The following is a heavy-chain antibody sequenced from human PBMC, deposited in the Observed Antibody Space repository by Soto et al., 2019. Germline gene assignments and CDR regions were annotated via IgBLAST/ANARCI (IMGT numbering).Heavy chain of an antibody. CDR2: SL. V-gene: IGHV2-5*01. CDR1: GFSLSTGGRT. J-gene: IGHJ4*02. Sequence: SGPTLVNPTQTLTLTCTVSGFSLSTGGRTVGWIRQPPGKAPEWLALSLQYSPSLQSRLTFTNDTSKNQVFLTMTNMDPVDTATFYCTLRQENRRGPIYWGQGILVTVS. CDR3: TLRQENRRGPIY.